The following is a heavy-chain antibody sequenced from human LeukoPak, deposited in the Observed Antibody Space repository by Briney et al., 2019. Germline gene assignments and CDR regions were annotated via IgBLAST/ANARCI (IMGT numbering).Heavy chain of an antibody. Sequence: PSETLSLTCTVSGGSISSSSYYWGWIRQPPGTGLEWIGSISYSGSTYYNPSLKSRVTISVDTSKNQFSLKLSSVTAADTAVYYCARGTYYYGSGSPIYYYYMDVWGKGTTVTVSS. CDR3: ARGTYYYGSGSPIYYYYMDV. CDR1: GGSISSSSYY. V-gene: IGHV4-39*01. J-gene: IGHJ6*03. D-gene: IGHD3-10*01. CDR2: ISYSGST.